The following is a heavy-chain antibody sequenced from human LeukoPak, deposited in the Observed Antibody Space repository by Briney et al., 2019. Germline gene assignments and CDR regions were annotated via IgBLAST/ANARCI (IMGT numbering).Heavy chain of an antibody. CDR2: INYSGST. V-gene: IGHV4-39*01. J-gene: IGHJ4*02. CDR1: GGSISSSTYY. Sequence: SETLSLTCTVSGGSISSSTYYWGWIRQPPGKGLEWIGSINYSGSTFYNPSLKSRVTISVDTSKNQFSLILSSVTAADTAVYFCARARLSIVRGISNFDYWGQGTVVTVSS. CDR3: ARARLSIVRGISNFDY. D-gene: IGHD3-10*01.